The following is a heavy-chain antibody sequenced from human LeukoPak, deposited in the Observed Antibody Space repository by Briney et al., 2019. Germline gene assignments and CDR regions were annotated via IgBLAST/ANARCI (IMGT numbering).Heavy chain of an antibody. CDR1: GFTFSSYS. Sequence: GGSLRLSCAASGFTFSSYSMNWVRQAPGKGLEWVSSISSSSSCIYYADSVKGRFTISRDNAKNSLYLQMNSLRAEDTAVYYCARDNGRYFDWLLEGYYFDYWGQGTLVTVSS. CDR2: ISSSSSCI. V-gene: IGHV3-21*01. CDR3: ARDNGRYFDWLLEGYYFDY. D-gene: IGHD3-9*01. J-gene: IGHJ4*02.